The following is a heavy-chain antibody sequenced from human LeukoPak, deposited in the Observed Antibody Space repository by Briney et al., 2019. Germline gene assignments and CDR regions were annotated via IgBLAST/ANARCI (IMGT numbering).Heavy chain of an antibody. J-gene: IGHJ4*02. CDR1: GYTFTSYA. D-gene: IGHD4-17*01. CDR3: ARGETTVTTLTY. V-gene: IGHV1-3*01. CDR2: INAGNGNT. Sequence: ASVKVSCKASGYTFTSYAMHWVRQAPGQRLEWMGWINAGNGNTKYSQKFQGRVTITRDTSASTAYMELSSLRSVDTAVYYCARGETTVTTLTYWGQGTLVTVSS.